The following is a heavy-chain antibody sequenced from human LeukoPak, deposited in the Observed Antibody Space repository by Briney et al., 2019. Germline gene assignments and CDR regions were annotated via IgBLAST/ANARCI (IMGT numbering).Heavy chain of an antibody. Sequence: SETLSLTCNVSGGSISGYSWSWIRQPPGKGLEWIGYVSHFGSTDYKSSLKGRVTISVDTSKNEFSLKMNSVTAADTAVYYCARGYSSGVPYYFDPWGQGTLVSVSS. V-gene: IGHV4-59*01. CDR3: ARGYSSGVPYYFDP. D-gene: IGHD6-19*01. J-gene: IGHJ5*02. CDR1: GGSISGYS. CDR2: VSHFGST.